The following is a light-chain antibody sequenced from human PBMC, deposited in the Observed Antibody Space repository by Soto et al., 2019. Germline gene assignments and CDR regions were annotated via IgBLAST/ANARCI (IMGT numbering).Light chain of an antibody. CDR3: AAWHDSLNGYV. CDR1: SSNIGSST. J-gene: IGLJ1*01. V-gene: IGLV1-44*01. CDR2: SNN. Sequence: SVLTQPPSASGTPGQRVTISCSGSSSNIGSSTVNWYQQLPGAAPKLLIYSNNQRPSGVPDRFSGSKSGTSASLAISGLQSEDEADYFCAAWHDSLNGYVFGTGTKLTVL.